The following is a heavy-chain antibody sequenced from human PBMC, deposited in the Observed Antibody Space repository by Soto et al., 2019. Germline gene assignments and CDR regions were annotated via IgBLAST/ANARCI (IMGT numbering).Heavy chain of an antibody. V-gene: IGHV3-48*03. D-gene: IGHD2-15*01. Sequence: PGGSLRLSCGASGFTFSSYEMNWVRQAPGKGLEWIAYIRSSGTTLYYADSVKGRFTISRDNAMSSLYLQMNSLTAEDTAVYYCAGRDGHNRRKAPYYYYYYGMNVWGQGTTVTVSS. J-gene: IGHJ6*02. CDR3: AGRDGHNRRKAPYYYYYYGMNV. CDR2: IRSSGTTL. CDR1: GFTFSSYE.